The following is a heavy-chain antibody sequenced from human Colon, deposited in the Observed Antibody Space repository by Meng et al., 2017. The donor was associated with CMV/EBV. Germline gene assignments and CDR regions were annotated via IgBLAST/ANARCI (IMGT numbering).Heavy chain of an antibody. CDR1: GGSMITYY. V-gene: IGHV4-59*12. D-gene: IGHD4-11*01. CDR3: ARSNYSLFDGGRPYYYYGMDV. Sequence: SETLSLTCSVSGGSMITYYYPWIRQTPGRGLEWLGYVYFSGRTIYNPSLRGRVSMSLDVPENQVSLNLTSVTAADTAVYFCARSNYSLFDGGRPYYYYGMDVWGQGTTVTVSS. J-gene: IGHJ6*02. CDR2: VYFSGRT.